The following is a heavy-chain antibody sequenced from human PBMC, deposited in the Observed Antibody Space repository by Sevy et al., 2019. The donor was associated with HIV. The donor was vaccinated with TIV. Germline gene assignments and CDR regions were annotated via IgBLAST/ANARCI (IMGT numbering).Heavy chain of an antibody. D-gene: IGHD1-26*01. CDR2: IKPSGGAP. Sequence: ASVKVSCKASGYTFTDYWIHWVRQSPGQGLEWMGRIKPSGGAPNYARMFQDRITVTSDTSITTAYLELNYLSSDDTAVYYCARTIVSGTMVDIDYWGQGTLVTVSS. J-gene: IGHJ4*02. CDR1: GYTFTDYW. V-gene: IGHV1-2*06. CDR3: ARTIVSGTMVDIDY.